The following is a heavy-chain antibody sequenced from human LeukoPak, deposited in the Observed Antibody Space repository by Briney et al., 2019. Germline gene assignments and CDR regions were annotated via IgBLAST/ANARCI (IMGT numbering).Heavy chain of an antibody. CDR3: ATGRAYSSVDY. J-gene: IGHJ4*02. D-gene: IGHD6-19*01. CDR1: GGSISSYY. CDR2: IYYTGST. Sequence: SETLSLTCTVSGGSISSYYWSWIRQPPGKGLEWIGCIYYTGSTNYNPSLKSRVTISVGTSKNQFSLKLSSVTAADTAVYYCATGRAYSSVDYWGQGTLVTVSS. V-gene: IGHV4-59*01.